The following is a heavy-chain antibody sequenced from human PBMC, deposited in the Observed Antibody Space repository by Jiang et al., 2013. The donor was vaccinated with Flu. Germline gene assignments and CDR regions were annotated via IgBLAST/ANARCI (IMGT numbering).Heavy chain of an antibody. CDR2: ISGSSGSI. Sequence: QLLESGGDLVQPGGSLRLSCAASGFTFSSYAMSWVRQAPGKGLEWVSSISGSSGSIYYSDSVKGRFTISRDNSKNTLYLQMNSLRAEDTAVYFCAKDRSYNGPPNMDVWGKGTTVTVSS. D-gene: IGHD1-14*01. J-gene: IGHJ6*04. V-gene: IGHV3-23*01. CDR3: AKDRSYNGPPNMDV. CDR1: GFTFSSYA.